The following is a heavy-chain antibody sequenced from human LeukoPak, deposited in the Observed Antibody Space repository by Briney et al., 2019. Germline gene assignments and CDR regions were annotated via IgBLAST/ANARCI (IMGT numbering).Heavy chain of an antibody. V-gene: IGHV4-39*07. D-gene: IGHD6-19*01. J-gene: IGHJ5*02. Sequence: PSETLSLTCTVSGGSISRSSYYWGWIRQPPGKGLGWIGSIYYSESTYYNPSLKSRVTISVDTSKNQFSLKLSSVTAADTAVYYCARDSSGSSLNWFDPWGQGTLVTVSS. CDR2: IYYSEST. CDR3: ARDSSGSSLNWFDP. CDR1: GGSISRSSYY.